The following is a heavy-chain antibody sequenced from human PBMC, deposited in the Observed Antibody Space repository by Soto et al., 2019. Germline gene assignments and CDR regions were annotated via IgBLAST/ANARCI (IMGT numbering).Heavy chain of an antibody. CDR1: AYTFTSYG. Sequence: ASVKVSCKASAYTFTSYGISWVRQAPGQGLEWMGWISGYDGNTNYAQILQGRVTMTTDTSTSTAYMELRSLRSDDTAVYYCARDRLHYYDSNESSVDYWGKGTLVT. CDR3: ARDRLHYYDSNESSVDY. V-gene: IGHV1-18*01. D-gene: IGHD3-22*01. J-gene: IGHJ4*02. CDR2: ISGYDGNT.